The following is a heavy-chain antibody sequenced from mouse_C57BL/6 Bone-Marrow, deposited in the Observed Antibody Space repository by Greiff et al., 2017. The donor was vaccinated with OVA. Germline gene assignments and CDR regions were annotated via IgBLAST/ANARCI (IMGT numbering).Heavy chain of an antibody. V-gene: IGHV1-76*01. CDR3: ARAHYYGSLYYFDY. J-gene: IGHJ2*01. CDR2: IYPGSGNT. D-gene: IGHD1-1*01. CDR1: GYTFTDYY. Sequence: QVQLKQSGAELVRPGASVKLSCKASGYTFTDYYINWVKQRPGQGLEWIARIYPGSGNTYYNEKFKGKATLTAEKSSSTAYMQLSSLTSEDSAGDFCARAHYYGSLYYFDYWGQGTTLTVSS.